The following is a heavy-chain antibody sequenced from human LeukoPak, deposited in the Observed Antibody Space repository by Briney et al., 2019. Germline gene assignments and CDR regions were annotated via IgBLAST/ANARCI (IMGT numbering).Heavy chain of an antibody. J-gene: IGHJ4*02. D-gene: IGHD5-12*01. CDR3: ATRYSGYHPFDY. Sequence: ASVKVSCKVSGYTLTELSMHWVRQAPGKGLEWLGGFDPEDGETIYAQKFQGRVTMTEDTSTDTAYMELSSLRSEDTAVYYCATRYSGYHPFDYWGQGTLVTVSS. V-gene: IGHV1-24*01. CDR2: FDPEDGET. CDR1: GYTLTELS.